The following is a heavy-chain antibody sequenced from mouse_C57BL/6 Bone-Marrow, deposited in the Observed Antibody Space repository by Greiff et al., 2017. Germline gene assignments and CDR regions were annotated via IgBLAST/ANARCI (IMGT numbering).Heavy chain of an antibody. CDR1: GYTFTNYW. Sequence: QVQLKQSGAELVRPGPSVKMSCKASGYTFTNYWIGWAKQRPGHGLEWIGDIYPGGGYTNYNEKFKGKATLTADKSSSTAYMQFSSLTSEDSAIYYCARWSTTVAWYFDVWGTGTTVTVSS. CDR2: IYPGGGYT. J-gene: IGHJ1*03. V-gene: IGHV1-63*01. CDR3: ARWSTTVAWYFDV. D-gene: IGHD1-1*01.